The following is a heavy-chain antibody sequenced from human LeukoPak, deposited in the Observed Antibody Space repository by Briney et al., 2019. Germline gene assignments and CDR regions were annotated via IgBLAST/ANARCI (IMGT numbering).Heavy chain of an antibody. V-gene: IGHV1-18*01. Sequence: ASVKISCNASGYTFTSYGISWVRQAPGQGLEWMGWISAYNGNTNYAQKLQGRVTMTTDTSTSTAYMELRSLRSDDTAVYYCARVLAAAGTIWFDPWGQGTLVTVSS. CDR3: ARVLAAAGTIWFDP. J-gene: IGHJ5*02. D-gene: IGHD6-13*01. CDR1: GYTFTSYG. CDR2: ISAYNGNT.